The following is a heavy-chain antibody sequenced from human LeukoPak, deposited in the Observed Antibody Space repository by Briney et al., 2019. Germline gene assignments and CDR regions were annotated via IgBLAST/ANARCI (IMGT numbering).Heavy chain of an antibody. CDR3: ARDRGVTMVRGVIDSFDY. J-gene: IGHJ4*02. D-gene: IGHD3-10*01. V-gene: IGHV1-3*01. CDR2: INAGNGNT. CDR1: GYTFTNYA. Sequence: ASVKVSCKASGYTFTNYAMQWVRQAPGQRPEWMGWINAGNGNTKYSQKFQGRVTITRDTSASIAYMKLSSLRSEDTAVYYCARDRGVTMVRGVIDSFDYWGQGTLVTVSS.